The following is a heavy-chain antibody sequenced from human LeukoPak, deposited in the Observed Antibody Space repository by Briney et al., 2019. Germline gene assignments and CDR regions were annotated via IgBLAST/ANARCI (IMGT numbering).Heavy chain of an antibody. V-gene: IGHV4-59*08. J-gene: IGHJ6*02. CDR1: GGSIGSYY. Sequence: LSETLSLTCTVSGGSIGSYYWSWIRQPPGKGLEWIGYVYYSGSTNYNPSLKSRVTISVDTSKNQFSLKLTSVSAADTAVYYCAGVPSDYYFGMDVWGQGTTVTVSS. D-gene: IGHD2-2*01. CDR2: VYYSGST. CDR3: AGVPSDYYFGMDV.